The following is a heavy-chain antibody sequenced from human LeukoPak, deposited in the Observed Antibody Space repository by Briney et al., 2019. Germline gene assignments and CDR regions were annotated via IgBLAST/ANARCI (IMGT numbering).Heavy chain of an antibody. D-gene: IGHD3-3*01. CDR2: IYYGGST. CDR3: ARGNRRYDPPDV. V-gene: IGHV4-59*01. Sequence: KPSETLSLTCTVSGGSISTYFWSWIRQPPGEGLEWIGYIYYGGSTNYNPSLQSRATISVDTSKNELSLKLMSVTAADTAVYYCARGNRRYDPPDVWGQGTTVTVSS. J-gene: IGHJ6*02. CDR1: GGSISTYF.